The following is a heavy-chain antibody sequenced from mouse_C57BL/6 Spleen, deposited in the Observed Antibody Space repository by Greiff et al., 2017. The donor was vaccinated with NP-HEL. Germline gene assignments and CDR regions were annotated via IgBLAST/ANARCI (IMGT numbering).Heavy chain of an antibody. CDR2: ISSGSSTI. CDR3: ARRNSNYFYAMDY. Sequence: EVKLMESGGGLVKPGGSLKLSCAASGFTFSDYGMHWVRQAPEKGLEWVAYISSGSSTIYYADTVKGRFTISRDNAKNTLFLQMTSLRSEDTAMYYCARRNSNYFYAMDYWGQGTSVTVSS. V-gene: IGHV5-17*01. J-gene: IGHJ4*01. D-gene: IGHD2-5*01. CDR1: GFTFSDYG.